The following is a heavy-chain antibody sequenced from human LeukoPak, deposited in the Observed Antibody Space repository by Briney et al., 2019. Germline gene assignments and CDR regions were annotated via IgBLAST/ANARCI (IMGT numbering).Heavy chain of an antibody. Sequence: SETLSLTRTVSGGSNSRYYWSWIRQPPGKGLEWIGYIYYSGTTNYNPSLKSRVTMSVDTSNNHLSLRLTSVTAADTALYYCARHSYNYYGLDVWGQGTTITVSS. CDR3: ARHSYNYYGLDV. CDR2: IYYSGTT. CDR1: GGSNSRYY. J-gene: IGHJ6*02. V-gene: IGHV4-59*08.